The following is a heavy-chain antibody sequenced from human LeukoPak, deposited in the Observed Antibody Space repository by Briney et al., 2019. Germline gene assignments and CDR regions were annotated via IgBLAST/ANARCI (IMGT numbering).Heavy chain of an antibody. CDR3: ASITMIVVPQTDAFDI. Sequence: GGSLRLSCAASGFTFDDYGMSWVRQAPGKGPEWVSGINWNGGSTGYADSVKGRFTISRDNAKNSLYLQMNSLRAEDTALYYCASITMIVVPQTDAFDIWGQGTMVTVSS. J-gene: IGHJ3*02. V-gene: IGHV3-20*04. CDR2: INWNGGST. CDR1: GFTFDDYG. D-gene: IGHD3-22*01.